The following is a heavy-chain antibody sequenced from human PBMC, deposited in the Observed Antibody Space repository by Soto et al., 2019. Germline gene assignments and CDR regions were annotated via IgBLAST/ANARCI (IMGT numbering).Heavy chain of an antibody. CDR2: INPSGGST. CDR3: ARAGPGDCGGDCPDAFDI. CDR1: GYTFTSYY. J-gene: IGHJ3*02. Sequence: ASVKVSCKASGYTFTSYYMHWVRQAPGQGLEWMGIINPSGGSTSYAQKFQGRVTMTRDTSTSTVYMELSSLRSEDTAVYYCARAGPGDCGGDCPDAFDIWGQGTMVTV. D-gene: IGHD2-21*02. V-gene: IGHV1-46*01.